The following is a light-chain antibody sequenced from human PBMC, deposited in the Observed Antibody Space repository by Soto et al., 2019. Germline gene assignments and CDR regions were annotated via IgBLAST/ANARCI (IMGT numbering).Light chain of an antibody. J-gene: IGKJ1*01. CDR3: QQYKTDSQT. V-gene: IGKV1-5*03. CDR1: QSISSW. Sequence: DIQMTQSPSTLSASVGDRVTITCRASQSISSWLAWYQQKPGKAPKVLIYKASNLESGVPSRFSGSGSGTEFSLTISSLQPDDFATYYCQQYKTDSQTFGQGTKVEIE. CDR2: KAS.